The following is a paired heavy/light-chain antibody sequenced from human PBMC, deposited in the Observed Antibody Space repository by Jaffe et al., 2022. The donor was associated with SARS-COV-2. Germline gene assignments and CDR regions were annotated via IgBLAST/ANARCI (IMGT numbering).Heavy chain of an antibody. J-gene: IGHJ4*02. CDR1: GFTFKSYW. Sequence: EVQLVESGGGLVQPGGSLRLSCAASGFTFKSYWMHWVRQAPGKGLVWVSRIDSDGSRTSYADSVKGRFTISRDNAKNTLYLQMNSLRGEDTAVYYCVREGRAGPTTYGHWGQGTLVTVSS. V-gene: IGHV3-74*01. CDR2: IDSDGSRT. D-gene: IGHD3-10*01. CDR3: VREGRAGPTTYGH.
Light chain of an antibody. V-gene: IGLV1-44*01. CDR3: AAWDDSLSGGV. CDR1: SSNIGSNT. CDR2: SND. Sequence: QSVLTQPPSASGTPGQRVTISCSGSSSNIGSNTVNWYQQFPGTAPKLLIYSNDQRPSGVPDRFSGSKSGTSASLAISGLQSEDEADYYCAAWDDSLSGGVFGGGTKVTVL. J-gene: IGLJ3*02.